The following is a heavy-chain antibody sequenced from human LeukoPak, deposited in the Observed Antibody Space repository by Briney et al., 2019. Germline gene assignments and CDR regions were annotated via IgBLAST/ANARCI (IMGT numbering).Heavy chain of an antibody. CDR1: GYTFTGYY. V-gene: IGHV1-2*02. CDR3: ARDNEEGATSDGY. J-gene: IGHJ4*02. Sequence: ASVKVSCKASGYTFTGYYMHWVRQAPGQGLEWMGWINPNSGGTNYAQKFQGRVTMARDTSISTAYMELSRLRSDDTAVYYCARDNEEGATSDGYWGQGTLVTVSS. CDR2: INPNSGGT. D-gene: IGHD1-26*01.